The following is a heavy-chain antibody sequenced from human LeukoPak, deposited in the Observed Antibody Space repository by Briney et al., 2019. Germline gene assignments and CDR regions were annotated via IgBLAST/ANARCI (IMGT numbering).Heavy chain of an antibody. D-gene: IGHD6-13*01. Sequence: GGSLRLSCAASGFTFSNAWMSWVRQAPGKGLEWVGRIKSKTDGGTTDYAAPVKGRFTISRDDSKNTLYLQMNSLKTEDTAVYYRTTDPGYSSSWYPWGQGTLVTVSS. CDR2: IKSKTDGGTT. J-gene: IGHJ5*02. V-gene: IGHV3-15*01. CDR1: GFTFSNAW. CDR3: TTDPGYSSSWYP.